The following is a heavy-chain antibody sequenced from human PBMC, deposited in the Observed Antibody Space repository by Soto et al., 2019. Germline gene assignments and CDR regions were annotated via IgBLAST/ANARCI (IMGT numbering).Heavy chain of an antibody. CDR1: GFTFGTTD. Sequence: QLLQSGGGLVQPGGSLTLSCAASGFTFGTTDMSWVRQAPGEGLEWVSTIDGSGGITYYADSVKGRFTISRDNSRNTVYLQMNSLRGVDPALYYCVKNSGWFNTWGQGALVTVSS. V-gene: IGHV3-23*01. CDR2: IDGSGGIT. J-gene: IGHJ5*02. D-gene: IGHD3-10*01. CDR3: VKNSGWFNT.